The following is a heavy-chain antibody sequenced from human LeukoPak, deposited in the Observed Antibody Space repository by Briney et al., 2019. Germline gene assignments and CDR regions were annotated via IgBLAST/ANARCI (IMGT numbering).Heavy chain of an antibody. CDR2: ISAYNGNT. D-gene: IGHD6-19*01. Sequence: ASVKVSCKASGYTFTSYGISWVRQAPGQGLEWMGWISAYNGNTNYAQKLQGRVTMTTDTSISTDYMELSRLRSDDTAVYYCARGRKVAVAGRKTDYWGQGTLVTVSS. CDR1: GYTFTSYG. J-gene: IGHJ4*02. CDR3: ARGRKVAVAGRKTDY. V-gene: IGHV1-18*01.